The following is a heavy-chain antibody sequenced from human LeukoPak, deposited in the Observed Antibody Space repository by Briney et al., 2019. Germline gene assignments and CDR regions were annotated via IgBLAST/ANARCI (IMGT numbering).Heavy chain of an antibody. D-gene: IGHD3-10*01. Sequence: PGGSLRLSCSASGFTFSNAWMNWVRQAPGEGLEWVGPFKSKTNGGTTDYAAPVKGRFTMSRDDSENTLYLQMNNLKTEDTAVYYCVTETSGSFHYWGQGTLVTVSS. CDR2: FKSKTNGGTT. CDR1: GFTFSNAW. J-gene: IGHJ4*02. V-gene: IGHV3-15*01. CDR3: VTETSGSFHY.